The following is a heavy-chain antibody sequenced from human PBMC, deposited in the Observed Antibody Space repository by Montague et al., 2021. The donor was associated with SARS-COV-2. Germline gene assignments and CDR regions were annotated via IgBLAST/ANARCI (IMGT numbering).Heavy chain of an antibody. Sequence: SETLSLTCTVSGDSIGADTWWTLGHPPPGKGVEWVGETYHTGSTKYTPSLKSRVSMSVDESWNPSSVRLTSVTAADTAIYYCARKGCGRSHLAYWGQGTLVTVSS. CDR3: ARKGCGRSHLAY. D-gene: IGHD1-26*01. CDR2: TYHTGST. CDR1: GDSIGADTW. V-gene: IGHV4-4*02. J-gene: IGHJ4*02.